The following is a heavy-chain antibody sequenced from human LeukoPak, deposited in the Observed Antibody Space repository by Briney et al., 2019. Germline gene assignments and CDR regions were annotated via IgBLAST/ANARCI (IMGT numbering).Heavy chain of an antibody. CDR1: GFTFRSYA. V-gene: IGHV3-23*01. CDR3: ARGKYGSGSYPY. CDR2: ISGDGDST. Sequence: GGSLRLSCAASGFTFRSYAMSWVRQAPGKGLEWVSGISGDGDSTYYADSVKGRFTISRDNSKNTLYLQMNSLRAEDTAVYYCARGKYGSGSYPYWGQGTLVTVSS. J-gene: IGHJ4*02. D-gene: IGHD3-10*01.